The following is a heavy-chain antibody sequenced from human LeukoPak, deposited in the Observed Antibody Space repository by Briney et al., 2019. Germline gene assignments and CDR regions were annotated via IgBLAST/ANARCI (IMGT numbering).Heavy chain of an antibody. J-gene: IGHJ6*02. CDR3: ARDGYSGYDPFGYYYYGMDV. V-gene: IGHV1-18*01. D-gene: IGHD5-12*01. CDR2: ISAYNGNT. CDR1: GYTFTSYG. Sequence: VASVKVSCKASGYTFTSYGISWVRQAPGQGLEWMGWISAYNGNTNYAQKLQGRVTMTTDTSTSTAYMELRSLRSDDTAVYYYARDGYSGYDPFGYYYYGMDVWGQGTTVTVSS.